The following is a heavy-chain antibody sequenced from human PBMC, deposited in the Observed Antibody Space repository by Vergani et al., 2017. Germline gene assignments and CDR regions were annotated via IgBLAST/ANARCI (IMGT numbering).Heavy chain of an antibody. Sequence: EVQLLESGGGLVQPGGSLRLSCAASGFTFSSYAMSWVRQAPGKGLEWVSAISGSGGSTYYADSVKGRFTISRDNSKNTLYLQMNSLRAEDTAVYYCAKDWGSTQRPGRYYFYYWGQGTLVTVSS. CDR3: AKDWGSTQRPGRYYFYY. CDR1: GFTFSSYA. D-gene: IGHD3-16*01. CDR2: ISGSGGST. V-gene: IGHV3-23*01. J-gene: IGHJ4*02.